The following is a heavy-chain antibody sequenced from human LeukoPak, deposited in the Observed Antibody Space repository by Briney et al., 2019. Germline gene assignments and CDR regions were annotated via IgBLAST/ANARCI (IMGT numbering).Heavy chain of an antibody. CDR1: AYTFSTYW. J-gene: IGHJ3*02. V-gene: IGHV3-74*01. CDR2: INSDGSST. D-gene: IGHD5/OR15-5a*01. Sequence: GGSLRLSCAASAYTFSTYWMHWVRHAPGKGLVWVSRINSDGSSTRYAGSVKGRFTISRDNTKNTLYLQMNSLRAEDTAVYYCVREDSVNFPDAFDIWGQGTMVTVSS. CDR3: VREDSVNFPDAFDI.